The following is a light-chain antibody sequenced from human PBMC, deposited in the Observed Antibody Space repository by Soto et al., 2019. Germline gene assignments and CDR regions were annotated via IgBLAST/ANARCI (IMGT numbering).Light chain of an antibody. V-gene: IGLV2-14*01. CDR1: SSDVGSYNY. CDR3: SSYAGSSNV. CDR2: EVS. Sequence: QSVLTQPASVSGSPGQSTTISCTGTSSDVGSYNYVSWYQQHPGRAPRLMIYEVSNRPSGVSNRFSGSKSGNTASLTVSGLQAEDEADYYCSSYAGSSNVFGTGTKVTVL. J-gene: IGLJ1*01.